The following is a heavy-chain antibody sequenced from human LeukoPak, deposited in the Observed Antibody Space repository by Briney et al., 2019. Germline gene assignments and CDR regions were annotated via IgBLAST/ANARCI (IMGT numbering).Heavy chain of an antibody. J-gene: IGHJ4*02. CDR3: ARHAYYCHDY. Sequence: SGAPSLTLAVYWGCFNDYYLGWVRPPPGEGLGWIGEINHRGRTNYNPSLKSRVSISRDKSKSRMSLKLTSVTAADTAVYYCARHAYYCHDYWGQGTLVTVSS. V-gene: IGHV4-34*01. CDR2: INHRGRT. CDR1: WGCFNDYY. D-gene: IGHD3-16*01.